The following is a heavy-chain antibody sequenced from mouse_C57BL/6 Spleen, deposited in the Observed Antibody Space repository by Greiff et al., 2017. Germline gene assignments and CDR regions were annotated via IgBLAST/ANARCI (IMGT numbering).Heavy chain of an antibody. CDR2: INPNNGGT. J-gene: IGHJ2*01. V-gene: IGHV1-18*01. CDR1: GYTFTDYN. D-gene: IGHD2-4*01. CDR3: ARGRDDYDYYLDY. Sequence: EVKLQESGPELVKPGASVKIPCKASGYTFTDYNMDWVKQSHGKSLEWIGDINPNNGGTIYNQKFKGKATLTVDKSSSTAYMELRSLTSEDTAVYYCARGRDDYDYYLDYWGQGTTLTVSS.